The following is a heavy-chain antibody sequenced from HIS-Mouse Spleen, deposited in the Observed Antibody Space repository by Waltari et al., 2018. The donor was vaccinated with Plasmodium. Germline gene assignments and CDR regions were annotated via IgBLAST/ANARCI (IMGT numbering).Heavy chain of an antibody. V-gene: IGHV1-2*02. CDR2: INPNRGGT. CDR3: ARVLGYKAAAGTFVEYFQH. J-gene: IGHJ1*01. Sequence: QVQLVQSGAEVKKPGASVKVSCKASGSTFTGYYMHWVRQAPGQGLEWMGGINPNRGGTNYAKKFQGRVTRTRDTSISTAYMELSRLRSDDTAVYYCARVLGYKAAAGTFVEYFQHWGQGTLVTVSS. CDR1: GSTFTGYY. D-gene: IGHD6-13*01.